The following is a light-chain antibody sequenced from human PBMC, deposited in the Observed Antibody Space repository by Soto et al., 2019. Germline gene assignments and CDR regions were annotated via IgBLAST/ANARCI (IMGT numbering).Light chain of an antibody. V-gene: IGKV1-5*03. CDR3: QHYNSYPYT. Sequence: DIQMTQSPSTLSASVGDRVTITCRASQTISNWLAWYQQRPGKAPNLLIYKASSLESGVSSRFSGSGFGTEFTLTISGLQPDDFATYYCQHYNSYPYTFGQGTKLEIK. CDR1: QTISNW. J-gene: IGKJ2*01. CDR2: KAS.